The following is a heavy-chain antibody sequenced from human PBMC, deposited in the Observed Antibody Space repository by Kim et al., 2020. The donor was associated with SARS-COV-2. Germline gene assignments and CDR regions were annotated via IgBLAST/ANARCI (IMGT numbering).Heavy chain of an antibody. CDR3: ASNRGGGYFDY. V-gene: IGHV1-2*02. CDR2: T. D-gene: IGHD2-15*01. J-gene: IGHJ4*02. Sequence: TNYAQKFQGRVTMTRDTSISTAYMELSRLRSDDTAVYYCASNRGGGYFDYWGQGTLVTVSS.